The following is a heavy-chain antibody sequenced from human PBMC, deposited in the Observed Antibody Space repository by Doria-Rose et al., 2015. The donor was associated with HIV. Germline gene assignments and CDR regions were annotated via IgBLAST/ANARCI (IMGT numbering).Heavy chain of an antibody. CDR1: GFTVSSNY. J-gene: IGHJ4*02. Sequence: QSGGGLVQPGGSLRLSCAASGFTVSSNYMSWVRQAPGKGLEWVSVIYSDGRTYYADSVKGRFTASRDNSKNTLYLQINSLRAEDTAVYYCARDPFQSWAYWGQGTLVTVSS. CDR2: IYSDGRT. CDR3: ARDPFQSWAY. V-gene: IGHV3-66*01. D-gene: IGHD3-16*01.